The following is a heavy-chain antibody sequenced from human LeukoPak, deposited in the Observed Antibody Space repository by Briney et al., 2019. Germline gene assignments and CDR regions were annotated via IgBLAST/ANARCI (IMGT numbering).Heavy chain of an antibody. CDR2: IWYDGSNK. CDR1: GFTFSSYG. Sequence: GGSLSLSCAASGFTFSSYGMHWVRQAPGKGLEWVAVIWYDGSNKYYADSVKGRFTISRDNSKNTLYLQMNSLRAEDTAVYYCARDDYDILTGYYPDYYGMDVWGQGTTVTVSS. J-gene: IGHJ6*02. CDR3: ARDDYDILTGYYPDYYGMDV. V-gene: IGHV3-33*01. D-gene: IGHD3-9*01.